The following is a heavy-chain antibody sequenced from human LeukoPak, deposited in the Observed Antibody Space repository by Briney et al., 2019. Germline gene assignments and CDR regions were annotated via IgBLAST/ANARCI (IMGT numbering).Heavy chain of an antibody. D-gene: IGHD3-10*01. CDR1: GFTFSGYA. CDR2: ISGGGVST. CDR3: ACGMVRGVIPDY. V-gene: IGHV3-23*01. J-gene: IGHJ4*02. Sequence: GGSLRLSCAASGFTFSGYAMSWVRQAPGKGLEWVSAISGGGVSTYYADSIKGRFTISRYDSRNTLYLQMNSLRAEDTAVYYCACGMVRGVIPDYWGQGTLVTVSS.